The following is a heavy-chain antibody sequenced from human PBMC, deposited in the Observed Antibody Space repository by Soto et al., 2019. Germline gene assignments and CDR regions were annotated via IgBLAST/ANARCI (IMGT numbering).Heavy chain of an antibody. D-gene: IGHD3-16*01. CDR1: DDSISSYY. V-gene: IGHV4-59*01. Sequence: PSETLSLTRSVSDDSISSYYWSWIRQPPGKGLQWIGYVFYRGGTAYNPSLKSRVNISLYMSKKQFSLNLNSVTAADTAAYFCVRVQRVEKVMECWGQETLVNVSS. J-gene: IGHJ4*02. CDR3: VRVQRVEKVMEC. CDR2: VFYRGGT.